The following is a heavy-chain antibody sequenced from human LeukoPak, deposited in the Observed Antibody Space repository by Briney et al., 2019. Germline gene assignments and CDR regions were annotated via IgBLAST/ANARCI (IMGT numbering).Heavy chain of an antibody. V-gene: IGHV3-23*01. CDR2: ISSSGGST. Sequence: PGGSLRLSCAASGFTFSSYAMSWVRQAPGKGLEWVSSISSSGGSTQYADSVKGRFTISRDNSKNTLYLQMNSLRAEDTAVYYCAKEGRKTGSTYGYENDYWGQGTLVTVSS. CDR1: GFTFSSYA. D-gene: IGHD1-14*01. CDR3: AKEGRKTGSTYGYENDY. J-gene: IGHJ4*02.